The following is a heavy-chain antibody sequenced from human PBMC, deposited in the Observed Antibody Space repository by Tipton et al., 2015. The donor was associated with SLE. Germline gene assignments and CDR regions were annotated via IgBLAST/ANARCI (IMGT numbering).Heavy chain of an antibody. V-gene: IGHV4-39*07. CDR2: IYYNGRT. CDR1: SVSITTSNYN. J-gene: IGHJ6*03. Sequence: TLSLTCTVSSVSITTSNYNWGWIRQPPGKGLEWIGNIYYNGRTYYKSSLRSRVTISVDTSKNEVSLNLRSVTAADTAVYYCARDKGAGMDVWGKGTTVTVSS. CDR3: ARDKGAGMDV. D-gene: IGHD3-16*01.